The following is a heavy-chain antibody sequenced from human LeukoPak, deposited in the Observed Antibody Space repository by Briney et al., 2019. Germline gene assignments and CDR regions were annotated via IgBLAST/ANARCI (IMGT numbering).Heavy chain of an antibody. CDR3: AREKSWDDILTGYVDY. V-gene: IGHV3-21*01. CDR1: GFTFSSYS. D-gene: IGHD3-9*01. Sequence: PGGSLRLSCAASGFTFSSYSMNWVRQAPGKGLGWVSSISSSSSYIYYADSVKGRFTISRDNAKNSLYLQMNSLRAEDTAVYYCAREKSWDDILTGYVDYWGQGTLVTVSS. CDR2: ISSSSSYI. J-gene: IGHJ4*02.